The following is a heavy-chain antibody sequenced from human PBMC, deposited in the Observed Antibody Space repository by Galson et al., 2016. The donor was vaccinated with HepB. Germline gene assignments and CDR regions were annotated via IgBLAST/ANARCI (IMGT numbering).Heavy chain of an antibody. CDR3: ARMTRPTNYYDTSRFRYFDY. V-gene: IGHV4-34*01. Sequence: SETLSLTCAVNGGSLTNYYWSWIRQPPGKGLEWIGEISHSGRINYNPSLKSRVTMSVDTSKNQFSLKLRPVTAADTAVYYCARMTRPTNYYDTSRFRYFDYWGQGTLVTVSS. CDR1: GGSLTNYY. J-gene: IGHJ4*02. CDR2: ISHSGRI. D-gene: IGHD3-16*01.